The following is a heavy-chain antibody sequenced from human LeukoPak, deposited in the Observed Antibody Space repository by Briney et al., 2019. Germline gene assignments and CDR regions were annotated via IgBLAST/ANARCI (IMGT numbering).Heavy chain of an antibody. CDR3: ARVGSGTPEDYFDY. D-gene: IGHD1-26*01. Sequence: ASVKVSCKASGYTFTSYDINWVRQATGQGLEWMGWMNPNSGNTGYAQKFQGRVTITRNTSISTAYMELSSLRSEDTAVYYCARVGSGTPEDYFDYWGQGTLVTVSS. V-gene: IGHV1-8*01. J-gene: IGHJ4*02. CDR2: MNPNSGNT. CDR1: GYTFTSYD.